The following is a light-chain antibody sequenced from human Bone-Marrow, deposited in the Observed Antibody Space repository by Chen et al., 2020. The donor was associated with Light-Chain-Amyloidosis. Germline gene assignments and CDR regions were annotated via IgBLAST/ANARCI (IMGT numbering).Light chain of an antibody. V-gene: IGKV3-20*01. J-gene: IGKJ4*01. CDR3: QQYGTSPHT. Sequence: EIVLTQSPGTLSLSPGEGANLSCRASQTISSNYLTWYQQKFGQAPRLLIYGSSSRATGIPARFTGSGSGTDFTLTINRLEPEDFAMYYCQQYGTSPHTFGGGTKVEIK. CDR1: QTISSNY. CDR2: GSS.